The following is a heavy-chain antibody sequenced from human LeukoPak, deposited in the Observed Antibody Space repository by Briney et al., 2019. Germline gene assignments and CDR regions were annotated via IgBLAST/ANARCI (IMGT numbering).Heavy chain of an antibody. J-gene: IGHJ4*02. V-gene: IGHV4-59*01. CDR1: GGSISGYY. Sequence: SETLSLTCTVSGGSISGYYWTWIRQPPAKGLEWIGYIHSSGSTNYTPSLKSRVTMSIDTSKNQFSLMLSSVTAADTAVYYCARGVGSGWSDYWGQGTLVTVSS. CDR3: ARGVGSGWSDY. CDR2: IHSSGST. D-gene: IGHD6-19*01.